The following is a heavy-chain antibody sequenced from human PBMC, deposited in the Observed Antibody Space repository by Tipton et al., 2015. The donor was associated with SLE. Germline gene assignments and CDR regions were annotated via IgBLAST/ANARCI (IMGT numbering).Heavy chain of an antibody. CDR1: GFTLSTYG. CDR3: ARGDLASAGDNWFDP. CDR2: MRSDGSDV. D-gene: IGHD6-13*01. J-gene: IGHJ5*02. V-gene: IGHV3-30*02. Sequence: SLRLSCAASGFTLSTYGIHWVRQAPGKGLEWVAFMRSDGSDVDYADSVKGRFTISRDNSKNTLYLQMNSLRDEDSAVYYCARGDLASAGDNWFDPWGQGTLVTVSS.